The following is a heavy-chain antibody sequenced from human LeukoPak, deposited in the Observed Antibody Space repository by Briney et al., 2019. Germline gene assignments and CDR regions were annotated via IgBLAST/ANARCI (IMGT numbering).Heavy chain of an antibody. CDR3: ASVPGPDRPGYYYYHMDV. V-gene: IGHV4-59*01. CDR2: IYYSGST. CDR1: GVSISGYY. D-gene: IGHD6-6*01. Sequence: PSETLSLTRTVSGVSISGYYWSWIRQPPGKGLEWIGYIYYSGSTSYNPSLKSRVSISVDTSKNQFSLKLSSVTAADTAVYYCASVPGPDRPGYYYYHMDVWGKGTTVTVSS. J-gene: IGHJ6*03.